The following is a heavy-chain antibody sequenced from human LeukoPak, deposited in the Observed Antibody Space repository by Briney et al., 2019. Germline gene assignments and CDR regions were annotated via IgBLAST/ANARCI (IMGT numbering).Heavy chain of an antibody. CDR2: ISYDGSNK. D-gene: IGHD6-13*01. Sequence: GGSLRLSCAASGFTFSGYAMHWVRQAPGKGLEWVAVISYDGSNKYYADSVKGRFTISRDNSKNTLYLQMNSLRAEDTAVYYCAREGIAASFDPWGQGTLVTVSS. CDR1: GFTFSGYA. V-gene: IGHV3-30-3*01. CDR3: AREGIAASFDP. J-gene: IGHJ5*02.